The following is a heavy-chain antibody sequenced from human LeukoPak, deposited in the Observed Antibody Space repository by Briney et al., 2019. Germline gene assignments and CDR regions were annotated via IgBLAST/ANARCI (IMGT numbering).Heavy chain of an antibody. V-gene: IGHV4-39*01. D-gene: IGHD6-25*01. J-gene: IGHJ4*02. Sequence: SETLSLTCTISGDSISSGSYYWGWIRQPPGKGLEWIGSIYYNWNTHYNPSLKSRLTIFVDTSKNQFSLRLSSVTAADTAVYSCAGETTPAAGPYGVQGTLVTVS. CDR3: AGETTPAAGPY. CDR1: GDSISSGSYY. CDR2: IYYNWNT.